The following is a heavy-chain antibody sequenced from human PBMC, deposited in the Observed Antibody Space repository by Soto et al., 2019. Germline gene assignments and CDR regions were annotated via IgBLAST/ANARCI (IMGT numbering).Heavy chain of an antibody. D-gene: IGHD6-19*01. Sequence: PGGSLRLCCAASGFTFSSYGMHWVRQAPGKGLEWVAVIWYDGSNKYYADSVKGRFTISRDNSKNTLYLQMNSLRAEDTAVYYCARPYSSGWEVPVGYFDYWGQGTLVTVSS. CDR2: IWYDGSNK. CDR1: GFTFSSYG. CDR3: ARPYSSGWEVPVGYFDY. V-gene: IGHV3-33*01. J-gene: IGHJ4*02.